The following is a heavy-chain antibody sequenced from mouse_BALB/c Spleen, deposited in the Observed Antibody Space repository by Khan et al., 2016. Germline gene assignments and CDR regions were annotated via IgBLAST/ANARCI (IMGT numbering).Heavy chain of an antibody. Sequence: EVQLQESGPGLVKPSQSLSLTCTVTDYSITSDYAWNWIRQFPGNKLEWMGYISYSGGISYNPSLKSRISITRDTSKNQLFMQLNSVTTEDTATSLCVSSDYGRDGFVYWGQGTLVTVSA. J-gene: IGHJ3*01. D-gene: IGHD1-1*02. V-gene: IGHV3-2*02. CDR2: ISYSGGI. CDR1: DYSITSDYA. CDR3: VSSDYGRDGFVY.